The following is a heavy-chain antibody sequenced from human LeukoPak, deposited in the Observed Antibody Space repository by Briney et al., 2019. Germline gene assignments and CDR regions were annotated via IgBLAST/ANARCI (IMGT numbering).Heavy chain of an antibody. CDR2: ISYDGSNK. V-gene: IGHV3-30*04. J-gene: IGHJ4*02. CDR3: ARVMGRYCSSTSCYVDY. D-gene: IGHD2-2*01. CDR1: GITFSSYA. Sequence: GRSLRLSCAASGITFSSYAMHWVRQAPGKGLEWVAVISYDGSNKYYANSVKGRFTISRDNSKNTLYLQMNSLRAEDTAVYYCARVMGRYCSSTSCYVDYWGQGTLVTVSS.